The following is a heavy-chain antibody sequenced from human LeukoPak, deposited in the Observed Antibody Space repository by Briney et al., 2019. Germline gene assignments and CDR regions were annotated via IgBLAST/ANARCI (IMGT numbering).Heavy chain of an antibody. Sequence: SETLSLTCTVSGGSIRGGGFFWNWIRQPPGKGLEWIGYIYESGHTYYNPSLKSRVPISVDTSKNQFSLKLSSVTAADTAVYYCARAGDSSWYFDLWGRGTLVTVSS. CDR3: ARAGDSSWYFDL. CDR1: GGSIRGGGFF. J-gene: IGHJ2*01. V-gene: IGHV4-30-2*05. CDR2: IYESGHT. D-gene: IGHD2-21*02.